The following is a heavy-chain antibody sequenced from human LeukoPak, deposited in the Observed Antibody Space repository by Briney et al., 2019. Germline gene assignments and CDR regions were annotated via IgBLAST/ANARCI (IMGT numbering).Heavy chain of an antibody. Sequence: GGSLRLSCAASGFTFSSYSMNWVRQAPGKGLEWVSSISSSSSYIYYADSVKGRFTISRDNAKNSLYLQMNSLRAEDTAVYYCARSDLRDDAFDIWGQGTMVTVSS. CDR2: ISSSSSYI. J-gene: IGHJ3*02. CDR3: ARSDLRDDAFDI. V-gene: IGHV3-21*01. CDR1: GFTFSSYS.